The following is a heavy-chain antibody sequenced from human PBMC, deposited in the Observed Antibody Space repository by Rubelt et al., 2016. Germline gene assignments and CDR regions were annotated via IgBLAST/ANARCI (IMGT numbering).Heavy chain of an antibody. CDR3: ARGSWYLGYSYGYFDY. Sequence: QVQLLKSGPGLVKPSETLSLTCTVSGGSISSYYWSWIRQPPGKGLEWIGEINHSGSTNYNPSLKSRFTISVDTSKNQFSLKLSSVTAADTAVYYCARGSWYLGYSYGYFDYWGQGTLVTVSS. V-gene: IGHV4-59*12. D-gene: IGHD5-18*01. CDR2: INHSGST. J-gene: IGHJ4*02. CDR1: GGSISSYY.